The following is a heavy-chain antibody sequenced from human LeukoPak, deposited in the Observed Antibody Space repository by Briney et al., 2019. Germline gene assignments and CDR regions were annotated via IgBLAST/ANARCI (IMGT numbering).Heavy chain of an antibody. CDR1: GFTFSSYA. V-gene: IGHV3-30*04. D-gene: IGHD3-10*01. Sequence: GGSLRLSCAASGFTFSSYAMHWVRQAPGKGLEWVAVISYDGSNKYYADSVKGRFTISRDNSKNTLYLQMNSLRAEDTAVYYCARVGSGEDYYYYYMDVWGKGTTVTVSS. J-gene: IGHJ6*03. CDR2: ISYDGSNK. CDR3: ARVGSGEDYYYYYMDV.